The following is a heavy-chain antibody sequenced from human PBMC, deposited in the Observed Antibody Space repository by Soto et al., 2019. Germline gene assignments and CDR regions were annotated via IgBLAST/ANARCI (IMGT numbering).Heavy chain of an antibody. CDR1: GFTFSSYA. J-gene: IGHJ3*02. V-gene: IGHV3-23*01. CDR2: ISGSGGTT. CDR3: AKTANGWFSAFDI. D-gene: IGHD6-19*01. Sequence: EVQLLESGGGLVQPGGSLRLSCAASGFTFSSYAMSWVRQAPGKGLEWVSAISGSGGTTYYADSVKGRFTFSRDNSKNTLYLQMNSLRAEDTAVYYCAKTANGWFSAFDIWGQETMVTVSS.